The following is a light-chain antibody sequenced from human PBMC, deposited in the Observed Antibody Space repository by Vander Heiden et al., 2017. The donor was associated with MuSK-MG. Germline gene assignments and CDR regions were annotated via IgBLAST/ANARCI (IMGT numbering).Light chain of an antibody. J-gene: IGLJ2*01. V-gene: IGLV1-40*01. CDR1: SSNIGAGYA. CDR3: QSYGSSLSGSDVV. CDR2: VNS. Sequence: QSVLTQSPSVSGAPGQRGTTPCTGSSSNIGAGYAVHWYQQRPGTAPNLLIYVNSSRPSGVPDRFSDSKSGTSASLAITGLQAEDEADDDCQSYGSSLSGSDVVFGGGTTLTVL.